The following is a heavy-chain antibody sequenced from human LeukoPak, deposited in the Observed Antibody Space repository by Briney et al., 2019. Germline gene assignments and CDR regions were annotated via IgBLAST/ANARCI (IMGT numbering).Heavy chain of an antibody. CDR3: AKAAYGDYVGALDI. Sequence: PGGSLRLSCAASGFTFSTHAMSWVRQAPGKGLEWVSSISGSGAGKFYAAPVKGRFTTSRDNSKNTLYVQMNSLRAEDTALYYCAKAAYGDYVGALDIWGQGTMVIVSS. D-gene: IGHD4-17*01. CDR1: GFTFSTHA. V-gene: IGHV3-23*01. CDR2: ISGSGAGK. J-gene: IGHJ3*02.